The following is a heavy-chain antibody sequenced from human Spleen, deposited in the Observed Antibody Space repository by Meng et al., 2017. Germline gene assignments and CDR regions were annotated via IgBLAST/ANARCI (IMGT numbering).Heavy chain of an antibody. CDR1: GDSVSSIIGA. D-gene: IGHD4-17*01. Sequence: HRQQSGPGLVKPSQTLSVTLAITGDSVSSIIGAWNWIRQSPSRGLEWLGRTYYRSKWYNEYAVSVKSRITINPDTSKNQLSLQLSSVTPEDTAVYYCARGVTTFDYWGQGTLVTVSS. CDR2: TYYRSKWYN. V-gene: IGHV6-1*01. CDR3: ARGVTTFDY. J-gene: IGHJ4*02.